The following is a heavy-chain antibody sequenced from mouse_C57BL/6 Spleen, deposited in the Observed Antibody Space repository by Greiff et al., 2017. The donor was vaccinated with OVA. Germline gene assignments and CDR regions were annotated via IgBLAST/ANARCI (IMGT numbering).Heavy chain of an antibody. CDR3: ARSELGRAAWFAY. V-gene: IGHV1-69*01. Sequence: QVQLQQPGAELVMPGASVKLSCKASGYTFTSYWMHWVKQRPGQGLEWIGEIDPSDSYTNYNQKFKGKSTLTVDKSSSTAYMQLSSLTSEDSAVYYCARSELGRAAWFAYWGQGTLVTVSA. CDR1: GYTFTSYW. CDR2: IDPSDSYT. J-gene: IGHJ3*01. D-gene: IGHD4-1*01.